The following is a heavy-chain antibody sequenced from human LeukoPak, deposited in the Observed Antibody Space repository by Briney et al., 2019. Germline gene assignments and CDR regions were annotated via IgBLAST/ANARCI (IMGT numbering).Heavy chain of an antibody. J-gene: IGHJ4*02. CDR3: ARDFPPDFWSGQINLE. CDR1: GFTFSSYS. V-gene: IGHV3-21*01. CDR2: ISSSSSYI. D-gene: IGHD3-3*01. Sequence: PGGSLRLSCAASGFTFSSYSMNWVRQAPGKGLEWVSSISSSSSYIYYADSVKGRFTISRDNAKNSLYLQMNSLRAEDTAVYYCARDFPPDFWSGQINLEWGQGTLVTVSS.